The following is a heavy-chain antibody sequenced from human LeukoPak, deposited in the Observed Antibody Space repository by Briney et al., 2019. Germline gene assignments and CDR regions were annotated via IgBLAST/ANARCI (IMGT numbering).Heavy chain of an antibody. CDR1: GYSFTGYY. D-gene: IGHD1-26*01. CDR2: INPKSGGT. CDR3: ARGGTRSYYYYMDV. J-gene: IGHJ6*03. V-gene: IGHV1-2*02. Sequence: GASVKVSCKASGYSFTGYYMHWVRQAPGQGLEWMGWINPKSGGTSHAQKFLGRVTMTRDTSISTAYMELSRLRSDDTAVYYCARGGTRSYYYYMDVWGKGTTVTIS.